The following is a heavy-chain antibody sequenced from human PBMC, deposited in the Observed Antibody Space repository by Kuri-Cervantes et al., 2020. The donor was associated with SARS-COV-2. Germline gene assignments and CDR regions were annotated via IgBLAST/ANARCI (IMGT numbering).Heavy chain of an antibody. J-gene: IGHJ4*02. CDR2: IYYSGST. D-gene: IGHD3-3*01. Sequence: SETLSLTCTVSGGSISSYYWSWIRQPPGQGLEWLGYIYYSGSTKYNPSLESRVTISLDTSRNQFSLKLSSVTAADTAVYYCARATTYYDFWSGYSFDYWGQGTLVTVSS. CDR1: GGSISSYY. CDR3: ARATTYYDFWSGYSFDY. V-gene: IGHV4-59*01.